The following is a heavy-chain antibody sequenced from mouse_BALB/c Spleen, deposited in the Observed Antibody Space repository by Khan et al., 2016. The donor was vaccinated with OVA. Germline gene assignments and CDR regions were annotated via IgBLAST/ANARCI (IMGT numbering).Heavy chain of an antibody. Sequence: VQLVESGPGLVQPSQSLSITCTVSGFSLTSYGVHWVRQSPGKGLEWLGVIWSGGSTDYNAVFISRLNISKDSSKSQAFFKMASRQANDTAIDYCARNYDYDEGLAYWGQGTLVTVSA. D-gene: IGHD2-4*01. CDR1: GFSLTSYG. CDR3: ARNYDYDEGLAY. V-gene: IGHV2-2*02. J-gene: IGHJ3*01. CDR2: IWSGGST.